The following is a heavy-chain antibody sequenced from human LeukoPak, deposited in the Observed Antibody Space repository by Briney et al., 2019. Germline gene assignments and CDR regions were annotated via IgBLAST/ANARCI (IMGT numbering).Heavy chain of an antibody. Sequence: GASVKVSCKASGYTLTSYDINWVRQAPGQGLEWMGGIIPIFGTANYAQKFQGRVTMTEDTSTDTAYMELSSLRSEDTAVYYCATAPYIAAWYFDLWGRGTLVTVSS. J-gene: IGHJ2*01. V-gene: IGHV1-69*06. CDR3: ATAPYIAAWYFDL. CDR1: GYTLTSYD. D-gene: IGHD6-13*01. CDR2: IIPIFGTA.